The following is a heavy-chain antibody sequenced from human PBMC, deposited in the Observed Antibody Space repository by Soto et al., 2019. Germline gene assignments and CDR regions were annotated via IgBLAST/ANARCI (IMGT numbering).Heavy chain of an antibody. CDR3: VRRGSVSYYDY. CDR2: ISGSGGST. Sequence: EVQLLESGGGLVQPGGSLRLSCAASGFTFSSYAMRWVRQAPVKGLEWVSAISGSGGSTYYADSVKGRFTISRDNSKNTLYLQMNRLRAEDTAVYYCVRRGSVSYYDYWGQGTLVTVSS. J-gene: IGHJ4*02. D-gene: IGHD6-19*01. V-gene: IGHV3-23*01. CDR1: GFTFSSYA.